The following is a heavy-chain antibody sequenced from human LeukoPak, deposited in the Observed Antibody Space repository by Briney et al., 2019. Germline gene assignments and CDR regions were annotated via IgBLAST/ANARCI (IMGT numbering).Heavy chain of an antibody. D-gene: IGHD3-10*01. CDR2: IYHSGST. CDR1: GYSISSGYY. Sequence: SETLSLTCAVSGYSISSGYYWGWIRQPPGKGLEWIGSIYHSGSTYYNPSLKSRVTISVDTSKNQFSLKLSSVTAADTAVYYCARGQGTMVRGVIIDEPLDYWGQGTLVTVSS. V-gene: IGHV4-38-2*01. CDR3: ARGQGTMVRGVIIDEPLDY. J-gene: IGHJ4*02.